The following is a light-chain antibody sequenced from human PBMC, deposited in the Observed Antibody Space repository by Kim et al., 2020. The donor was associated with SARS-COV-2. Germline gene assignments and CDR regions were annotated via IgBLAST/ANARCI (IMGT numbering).Light chain of an antibody. CDR2: GAS. J-gene: IGKJ1*01. Sequence: ASVGDRVTITGRASKGISSYLTWYQQKPGRAPKLLIYGASALQNEVPTRFSGSGSGTDFTLTISSLQPEDFATYYCQQLNSYPWTFGQGTKVDIK. CDR1: KGISSY. V-gene: IGKV1-9*01. CDR3: QQLNSYPWT.